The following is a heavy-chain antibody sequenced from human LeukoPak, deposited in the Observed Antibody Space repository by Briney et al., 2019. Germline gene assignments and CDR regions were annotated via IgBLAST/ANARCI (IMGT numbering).Heavy chain of an antibody. CDR1: GFTFSNSW. D-gene: IGHD3-10*01. Sequence: GGSLRLSCAASGFTFSNSWTSWLRQVPGKGLEWVAHINEGGSDKYYVDSVKGRFTISRDNVQSSLYLQMNDLRAEDTAVCYCAIWFGELNYWGQGTLVTVSS. J-gene: IGHJ4*02. CDR2: INEGGSDK. V-gene: IGHV3-7*01. CDR3: AIWFGELNY.